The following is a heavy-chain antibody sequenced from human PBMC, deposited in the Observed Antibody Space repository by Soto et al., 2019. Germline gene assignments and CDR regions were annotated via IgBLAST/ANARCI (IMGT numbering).Heavy chain of an antibody. Sequence: GGSLRLSCVASGFTFNKYGMNWVRQTPRKGLEWVSAISGSGNSTYYADSVKGRFTISRDNSKNTLYLQMNSLRAEDTAVYYCAKDLSPSSGTYYGYFDHWGQGTLVTVSS. J-gene: IGHJ4*02. CDR2: ISGSGNST. V-gene: IGHV3-23*01. CDR3: AKDLSPSSGTYYGYFDH. D-gene: IGHD1-26*01. CDR1: GFTFNKYG.